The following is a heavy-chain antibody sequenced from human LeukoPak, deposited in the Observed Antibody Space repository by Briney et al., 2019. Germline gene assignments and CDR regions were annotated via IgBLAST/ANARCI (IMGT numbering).Heavy chain of an antibody. Sequence: GASVKVSCKASGYTFTSYGISWVRQAPGQGLEWMGWINPNSGGTNYAQKFQGRVTMTRDTSISTAYMELSRLRSDDTAVYYCAREFRRYSYGYVYWGQGTLVTVSS. V-gene: IGHV1-2*02. CDR1: GYTFTSYG. D-gene: IGHD5-18*01. J-gene: IGHJ4*02. CDR2: INPNSGGT. CDR3: AREFRRYSYGYVY.